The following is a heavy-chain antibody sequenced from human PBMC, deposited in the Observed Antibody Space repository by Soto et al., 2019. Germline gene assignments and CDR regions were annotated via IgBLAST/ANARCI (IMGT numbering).Heavy chain of an antibody. J-gene: IGHJ5*02. Sequence: QLQLQESGPGLVKPSETLSLTCTVSGGSISSSSYYWGWIRQPPGKGLEWIGSIYYSGSTYYNPSLKSRVTTSVDTSKNQFPLKLSSVTAPDTAVYYCARHMKQLVGNSPRPGSRFDPWGQGTLVTVSS. CDR2: IYYSGST. CDR3: ARHMKQLVGNSPRPGSRFDP. CDR1: GGSISSSSYY. V-gene: IGHV4-39*01. D-gene: IGHD6-13*01.